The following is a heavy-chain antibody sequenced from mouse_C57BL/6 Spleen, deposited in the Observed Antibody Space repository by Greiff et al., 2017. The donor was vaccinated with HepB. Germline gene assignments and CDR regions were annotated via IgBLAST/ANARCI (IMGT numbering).Heavy chain of an antibody. CDR2: INPNNGGT. D-gene: IGHD1-1*01. V-gene: IGHV1-26*01. CDR3: ARYYYGSSYEGYAMDY. Sequence: EVQLQQSGPELVKPGASVKISCKASGYTFTDYYMNWVKQSHGKSLEWIGDINPNNGGTSYNQKFKGKATLTVDKSSSTAYMELRSLTSEDSAVYYCARYYYGSSYEGYAMDYWGQGTSVTVSS. J-gene: IGHJ4*01. CDR1: GYTFTDYY.